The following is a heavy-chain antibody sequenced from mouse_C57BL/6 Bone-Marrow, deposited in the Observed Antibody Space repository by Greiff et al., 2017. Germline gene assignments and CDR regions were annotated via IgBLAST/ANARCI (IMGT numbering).Heavy chain of an antibody. CDR3: ARSKDYFDY. Sequence: EVQLVESGGGLVQPGGSLSLSCAASVFTFTDDYMSWVRQPPGKALEWVGFIRNKANGYKTEYSASVKGRFTISRDNSQSILYLQMNALRSEDSATYYCARSKDYFDYWGQGTTLTVAS. CDR1: VFTFTDDY. V-gene: IGHV7-3*01. J-gene: IGHJ2*01. CDR2: IRNKANGYKT.